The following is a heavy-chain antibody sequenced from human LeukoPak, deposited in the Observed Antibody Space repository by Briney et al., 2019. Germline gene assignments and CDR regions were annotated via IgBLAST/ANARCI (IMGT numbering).Heavy chain of an antibody. Sequence: ASVKVSRKASGYTFTSYGISWVRQAPGQGLEWMGWISAYNGNTNYAQKLQGRVTMTTDTSTSTAYMELRSLRSDDTAVYYCAAPAPHPRYCSGGSCYSGMDVWGQGTTVTVSS. D-gene: IGHD2-15*01. CDR2: ISAYNGNT. CDR3: AAPAPHPRYCSGGSCYSGMDV. CDR1: GYTFTSYG. V-gene: IGHV1-18*01. J-gene: IGHJ6*02.